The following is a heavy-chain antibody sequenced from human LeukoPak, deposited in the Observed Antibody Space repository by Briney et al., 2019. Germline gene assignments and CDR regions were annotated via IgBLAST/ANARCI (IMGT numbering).Heavy chain of an antibody. CDR2: IKQDGSQE. CDR3: ARADSSSSRLDC. CDR1: RFTLSTHW. D-gene: IGHD6-6*01. V-gene: IGHV3-7*04. Sequence: GGSLRLSCAASRFTLSTHWMSWVRQAPGKGLEWVAHIKQDGSQEYYVDSVKGRFTISRDSAKNSLYLQMNSLRAEDTAVYFCARADSSSSRLDCWGQGTLVTVSS. J-gene: IGHJ4*02.